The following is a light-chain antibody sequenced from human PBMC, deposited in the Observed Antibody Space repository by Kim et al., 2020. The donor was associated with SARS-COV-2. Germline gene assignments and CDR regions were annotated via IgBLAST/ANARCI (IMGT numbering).Light chain of an antibody. CDR2: YDS. Sequence: PGKTARSTWRGNSIGSKSVHWYPQKPGQAPVLVIYYDSDRPSGIPERFSGSNSGNTATLTISRVEAGDEADYYCQVWDSSSDHPYVFGTGTKVTVL. CDR1: SIGSKS. V-gene: IGLV3-21*04. J-gene: IGLJ1*01. CDR3: QVWDSSSDHPYV.